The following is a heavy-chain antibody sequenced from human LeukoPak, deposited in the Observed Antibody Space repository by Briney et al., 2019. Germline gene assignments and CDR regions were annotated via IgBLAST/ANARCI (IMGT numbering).Heavy chain of an antibody. V-gene: IGHV3-30-3*01. CDR1: GFTFSSYA. CDR3: ARDPFTYGTGLHFDY. J-gene: IGHJ4*02. D-gene: IGHD1-26*01. Sequence: GGSLRLSCAASGFTFSSYAMHCVRQAPGKGLEWVAVISYDGSNKYYADSVKGRFTISRDNSKNTLYLQMNSLRAEDTAVYYCARDPFTYGTGLHFDYWGQGTLVTVSS. CDR2: ISYDGSNK.